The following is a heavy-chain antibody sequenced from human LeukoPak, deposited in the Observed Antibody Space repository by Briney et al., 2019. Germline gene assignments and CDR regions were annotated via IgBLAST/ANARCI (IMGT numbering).Heavy chain of an antibody. CDR2: ISYDGSNK. Sequence: GGSLRLSCAASGFTFSSSALHWVRQAPGKGLEWVAVISYDGSNKYYADSVKGRFTISRDNSKNTLYLQMNSLRAEDTAVYYCARERWAHFDWLLYHDAFDIWGQGTMVTVSS. J-gene: IGHJ3*02. D-gene: IGHD3-9*01. V-gene: IGHV3-30*04. CDR3: ARERWAHFDWLLYHDAFDI. CDR1: GFTFSSSA.